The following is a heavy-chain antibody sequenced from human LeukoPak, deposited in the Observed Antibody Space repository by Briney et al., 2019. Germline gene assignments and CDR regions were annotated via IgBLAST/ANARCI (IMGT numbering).Heavy chain of an antibody. CDR2: IYSGGST. J-gene: IGHJ6*02. Sequence: PGGSLRLSCAASGFTVSSNYMSWVRQAPGKGLEWVSVIYSGGSTYYADSVKGRFTISRDNSKNTLYLQMNSLRAEDTAVYYCARGFLEWSPANYGMDVWGQGTTVTVSS. CDR1: GFTVSSNY. V-gene: IGHV3-53*01. CDR3: ARGFLEWSPANYGMDV. D-gene: IGHD3-3*01.